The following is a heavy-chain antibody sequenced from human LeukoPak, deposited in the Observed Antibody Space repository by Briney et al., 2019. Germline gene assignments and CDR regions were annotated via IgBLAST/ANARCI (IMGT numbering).Heavy chain of an antibody. CDR1: GGTFSSYA. Sequence: ASVKVSCKASGGTFSSYAISWVRQAPGQGLEWMGGIIPIFGTANYAQKFQGGVTITTDESTSTAYMELSSLRSEDTAVYYCARGQTGTTSRPPHYYYYYMDVWGKGTTVTVSS. J-gene: IGHJ6*03. V-gene: IGHV1-69*05. CDR2: IIPIFGTA. D-gene: IGHD1-7*01. CDR3: ARGQTGTTSRPPHYYYYYMDV.